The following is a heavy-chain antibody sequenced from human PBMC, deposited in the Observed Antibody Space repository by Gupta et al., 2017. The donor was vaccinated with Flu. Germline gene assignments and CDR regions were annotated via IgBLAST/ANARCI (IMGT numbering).Heavy chain of an antibody. Sequence: QVQLQQWGAGLLKPSETLSLTCAVYGGSFSGYYWSWIRQPPGKGLEWIGEINHSGSTNYNPSLKSRVTISVDTSKNQFSLKLSSVTAADTAVYYCARAAIVVVVAATPGAFDIWGQGTMVTVSS. CDR1: GGSFSGYY. CDR2: INHSGST. D-gene: IGHD2-15*01. V-gene: IGHV4-34*01. CDR3: ARAAIVVVVAATPGAFDI. J-gene: IGHJ3*02.